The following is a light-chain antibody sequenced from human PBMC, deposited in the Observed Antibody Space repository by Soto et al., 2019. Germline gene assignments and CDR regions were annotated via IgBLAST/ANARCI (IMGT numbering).Light chain of an antibody. V-gene: IGKV3-20*01. CDR2: ATS. J-gene: IGKJ1*01. CDR3: QQYGSTPVT. CDR1: QSVSSSY. Sequence: EIVLTQSPGTLSLSPGERATLSCRASQSVSSSYLAWYQQKPGQAPRLLLYATSSRATGFPDRFSGSGSGTDFTLTISSLEPEDTAVYYCQQYGSTPVTFGQGTKVDIK.